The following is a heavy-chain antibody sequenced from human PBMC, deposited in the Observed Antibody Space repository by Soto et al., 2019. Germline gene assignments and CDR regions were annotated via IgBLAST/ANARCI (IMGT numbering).Heavy chain of an antibody. J-gene: IGHJ4*02. CDR3: ARGAYCGGDCPDY. V-gene: IGHV3-33*01. D-gene: IGHD2-21*02. CDR2: IWYDGSNK. CDR1: GLIFSSYG. Sequence: QVRLVESGGGVVQPGRSLRLSCAASGLIFSSYGMHWVRQAPGKGLEWVAVIWYDGSNKYYADSVKGRFTISRDNSKNTLHLQMNSLRAEDTAMYYCARGAYCGGDCPDYWGQGTLVTVCS.